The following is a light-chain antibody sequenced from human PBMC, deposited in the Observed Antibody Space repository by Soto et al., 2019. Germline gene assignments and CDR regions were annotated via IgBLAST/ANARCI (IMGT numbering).Light chain of an antibody. CDR1: QSVTSSD. CDR2: GSS. Sequence: VLTQSPGTLSLSPGERATLSCRASQSVTSSDLAWYQQKPGQAPRLLVHGSSIRATGIPDRFSGSGSETDFILSISRLEPEDFAVYYCQQYGSSLFTFGQGTRLEIK. CDR3: QQYGSSLFT. V-gene: IGKV3-20*01. J-gene: IGKJ5*01.